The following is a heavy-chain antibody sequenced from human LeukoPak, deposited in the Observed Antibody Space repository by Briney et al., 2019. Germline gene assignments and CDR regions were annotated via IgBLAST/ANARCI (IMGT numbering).Heavy chain of an antibody. CDR2: ISPSGGST. D-gene: IGHD3-22*01. CDR3: AREANYYDSSGPEFDY. Sequence: ASVKVSCKASGYTFTSYYMHWVRQAPGQGLEWMGIISPSGGSTSYAQKFQGRVTMTRDTSTSTVYMELSSLRSEDTAVYYCAREANYYDSSGPEFDYWGQGTLVTVS. J-gene: IGHJ4*02. CDR1: GYTFTSYY. V-gene: IGHV1-46*01.